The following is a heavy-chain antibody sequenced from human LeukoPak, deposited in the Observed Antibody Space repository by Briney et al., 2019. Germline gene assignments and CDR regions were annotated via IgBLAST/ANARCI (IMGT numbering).Heavy chain of an antibody. Sequence: PSETLSLTCSASGGSISNYYWSWIRQPAGKGLEWIGRIYISGTTNYNPSLKSRVTMSVDTSKNQLSLKLSSVTAADTAVYYCARGVTTSRFLDYWGQGTLVTVSS. CDR1: GGSISNYY. CDR2: IYISGTT. J-gene: IGHJ4*02. V-gene: IGHV4-4*07. D-gene: IGHD4-11*01. CDR3: ARGVTTSRFLDY.